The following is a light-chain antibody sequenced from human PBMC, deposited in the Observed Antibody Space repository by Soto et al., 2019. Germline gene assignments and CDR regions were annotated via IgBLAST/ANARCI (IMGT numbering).Light chain of an antibody. Sequence: DIQMTQSPSTLSASIGDRVTITCRASQSINGRLAWYQQKPGRHPKLLISDVSFLESGVPSRFSGSGSGKDFNLTISSLRPDDFATFYCQQYKVYPSTFGQGTRLDIQ. CDR2: DVS. J-gene: IGKJ2*01. V-gene: IGKV1-5*01. CDR3: QQYKVYPST. CDR1: QSINGR.